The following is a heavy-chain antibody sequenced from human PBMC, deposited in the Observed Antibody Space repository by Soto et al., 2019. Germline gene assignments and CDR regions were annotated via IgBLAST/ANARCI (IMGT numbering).Heavy chain of an antibody. Sequence: QVQLVESGGGVVQPGRSLRLSCAASGFTFSSYGMHWVRQAPGKGLEWVAVISYDGSNKYYADSVKGRFTISRDNSKNTLYLQMNSLRAEDTDVYYCATGGSYAFWSGNLDIWGQGTMVTVSS. CDR3: ATGGSYAFWSGNLDI. CDR1: GFTFSSYG. D-gene: IGHD3-3*01. J-gene: IGHJ3*02. V-gene: IGHV3-30*03. CDR2: ISYDGSNK.